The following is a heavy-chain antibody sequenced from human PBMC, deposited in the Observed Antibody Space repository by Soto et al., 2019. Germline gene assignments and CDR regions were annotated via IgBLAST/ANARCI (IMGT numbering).Heavy chain of an antibody. D-gene: IGHD6-19*01. Sequence: PSETLSLTCTVSGGSIISGGYYWNWIRQLPGKGLEWIGYIYDNEFTYYNPSLKSRVTMSIDMSNNQLSLKLSSVTAADTAVYFCARDPVTGREGMDVWGQGTTVTV. CDR2: IYDNEFT. CDR3: ARDPVTGREGMDV. J-gene: IGHJ6*02. V-gene: IGHV4-31*03. CDR1: GGSIISGGYY.